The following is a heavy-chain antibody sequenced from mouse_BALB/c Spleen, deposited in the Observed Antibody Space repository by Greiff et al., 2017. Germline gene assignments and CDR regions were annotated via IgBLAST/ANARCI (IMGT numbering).Heavy chain of an antibody. V-gene: IGHV5-9-4*01. J-gene: IGHJ3*01. Sequence: EVKLMESGGGLVKPGGSLKLSCAASGFTFSSYAMSWVRQSPEKRLEWVAEISSGGSYTYYPDTVTGRFTISRDNAKNTLYLEMSSLRSEDTAMYYCASGPAWFAYWGQGTLVTVSA. CDR3: ASGPAWFAY. D-gene: IGHD3-1*01. CDR1: GFTFSSYA. CDR2: ISSGGSYT.